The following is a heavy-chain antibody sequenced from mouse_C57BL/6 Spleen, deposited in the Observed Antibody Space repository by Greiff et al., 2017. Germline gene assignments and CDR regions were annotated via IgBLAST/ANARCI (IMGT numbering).Heavy chain of an antibody. D-gene: IGHD1-1*01. CDR3: ASTVVARYFDV. CDR2: IYPGDGDT. J-gene: IGHJ1*03. CDR1: GYAFSSSW. V-gene: IGHV1-82*01. Sequence: QVQLQQSGPELVKPGASVKISCKASGYAFSSSWMNWVKQRPGKGLEWIGRIYPGDGDTNYNGKFKGKATLTADKSSSTAYMQLSSLTSEDSAVYFCASTVVARYFDVWGTGTTVTVSS.